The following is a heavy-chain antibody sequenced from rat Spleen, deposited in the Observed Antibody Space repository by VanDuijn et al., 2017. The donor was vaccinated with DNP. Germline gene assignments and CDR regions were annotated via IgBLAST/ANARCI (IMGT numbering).Heavy chain of an antibody. Sequence: EVRLVESGGDLVQPGRSLKVSCVASGFTFNNYWMTWIRQVPGKGLEWVASIGTSGGGTYYRDSVKGRFTVSRDNAKSTLYLQMDSLRSEDTATYYCARHRIYNNLFDHWGQGVMVTVSS. CDR1: GFTFNNYW. J-gene: IGHJ2*01. CDR3: ARHRIYNNLFDH. CDR2: IGTSGGGT. V-gene: IGHV5-31*01. D-gene: IGHD1-10*01.